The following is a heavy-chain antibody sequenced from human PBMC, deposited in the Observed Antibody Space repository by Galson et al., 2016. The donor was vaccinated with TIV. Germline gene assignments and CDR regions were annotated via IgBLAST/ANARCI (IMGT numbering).Heavy chain of an antibody. D-gene: IGHD5-24*01. J-gene: IGHJ5*02. CDR1: GFTFGSYG. Sequence: SLRLSCATSGFTFGSYGMHWVRQAPGQGLQWVAYISFDGSEQYYRDSVEGRFTISRDRDTLFLQMNSLRRDDTAVYYCARVDNSYWFGPWGHGTLVTVSS. CDR2: ISFDGSEQ. CDR3: ARVDNSYWFGP. V-gene: IGHV3-30*19.